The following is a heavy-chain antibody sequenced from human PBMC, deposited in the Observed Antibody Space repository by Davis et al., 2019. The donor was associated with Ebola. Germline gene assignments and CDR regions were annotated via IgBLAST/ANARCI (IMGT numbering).Heavy chain of an antibody. Sequence: PGGSLRLSCAASGFTFSSYAMSWVRQAPGKGLEWVSAISGSGGSTYYADSVKGRFTISRDNSKNTLYLQMNSLRAEDTAVYYCAKDGIVVVPAAPGGMDVWGQGTTVTVSS. V-gene: IGHV3-23*01. CDR1: GFTFSSYA. D-gene: IGHD2-2*01. CDR3: AKDGIVVVPAAPGGMDV. CDR2: ISGSGGST. J-gene: IGHJ6*02.